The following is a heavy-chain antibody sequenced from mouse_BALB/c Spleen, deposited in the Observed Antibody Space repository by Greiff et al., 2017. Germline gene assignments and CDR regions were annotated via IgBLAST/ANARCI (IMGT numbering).Heavy chain of an antibody. CDR1: GFTFTDYY. CDR3: ARDRDGGDFDY. Sequence: EVQGVESGGGLVQPGGSLRLSCATSGFTFTDYYMSWVRQPPGKALEWLGFIRNKANGYTTEYSASVKGRFTISRDNSQSILYLQMNTLRAEDSATYYCARDRDGGDFDYWGQGTTLTVSS. V-gene: IGHV7-3*02. CDR2: IRNKANGYTT. D-gene: IGHD3-3*01. J-gene: IGHJ2*01.